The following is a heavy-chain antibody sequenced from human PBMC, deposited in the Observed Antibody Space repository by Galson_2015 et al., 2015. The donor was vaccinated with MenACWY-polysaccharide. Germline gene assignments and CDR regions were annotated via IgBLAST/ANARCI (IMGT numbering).Heavy chain of an antibody. D-gene: IGHD2-21*01. J-gene: IGHJ6*02. Sequence: SLRLSCAASGFTFSSDAIHWVRQAPGKGLEWVAVISYDATNKYYRDSVKGRVTLSRDNSKNTVFLEMNSLRAEDTGVYYCARDYCGRTTCSGMDVWGQGTTVTVSS. CDR2: ISYDATNK. CDR1: GFTFSSDA. CDR3: ARDYCGRTTCSGMDV. V-gene: IGHV3-30-3*01.